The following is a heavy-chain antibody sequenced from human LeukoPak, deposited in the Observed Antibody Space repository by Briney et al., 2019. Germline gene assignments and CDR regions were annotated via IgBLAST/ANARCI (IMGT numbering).Heavy chain of an antibody. CDR3: ARERYGSGNPFDY. V-gene: IGHV1-69*13. CDR1: GGTFASYA. D-gene: IGHD3-10*01. CDR2: IIPIFGTA. Sequence: SVKVSCKASGGTFASYAISWVRQAPGQGLEWMGGIIPIFGTANYAQKFQGRVTITADESTSTAYMELSSLRSEDTAVYYCARERYGSGNPFDYWGQGTLVTVSS. J-gene: IGHJ4*02.